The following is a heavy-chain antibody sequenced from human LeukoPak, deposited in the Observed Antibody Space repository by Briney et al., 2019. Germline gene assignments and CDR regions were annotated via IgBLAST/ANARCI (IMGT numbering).Heavy chain of an antibody. V-gene: IGHV4-59*01. CDR3: ARRFKKQPQIYYFDY. D-gene: IGHD3-3*01. CDR2: IHSTGST. Sequence: PSETLSLTCTVSGVSITNYYWSWLRQPPGKGLEWIGCIHSTGSTNYNPSLETPVAISVDTSKNQFSLKLSSVTAADTAVYYCARRFKKQPQIYYFDYWGQGTLVTVSS. J-gene: IGHJ4*02. CDR1: GVSITNYY.